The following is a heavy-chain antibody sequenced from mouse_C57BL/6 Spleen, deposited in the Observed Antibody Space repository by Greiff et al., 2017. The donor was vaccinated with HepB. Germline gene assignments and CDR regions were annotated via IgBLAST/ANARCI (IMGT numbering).Heavy chain of an antibody. CDR2: INPSSGYT. CDR1: GYTFTSYW. J-gene: IGHJ4*01. D-gene: IGHD1-1*01. CDR3: ARSISTVVARAMDY. Sequence: QVQLKQSGAELAKPGDSVKLSCKASGYTFTSYWMHWVKQRPGQGLEWIGYINPSSGYTKYNQKFKDKATLTADKSSSTAYMQLSSLTYEDSAVYYCARSISTVVARAMDYWGQGTSVTVSS. V-gene: IGHV1-7*01.